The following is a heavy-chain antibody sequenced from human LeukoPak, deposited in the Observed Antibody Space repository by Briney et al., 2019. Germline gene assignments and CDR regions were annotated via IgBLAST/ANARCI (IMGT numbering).Heavy chain of an antibody. D-gene: IGHD1-7*01. CDR1: XXXXXTHA. J-gene: IGHJ4*02. CDR3: AKDATPGNSMWDYFDY. Sequence: GGSXXXXCAXXXXXXXTHAMSXGRQAPGKGLEYVSGIGGGDDIHYSDSVKGRFTVSRDNSKNTLFLQMNSLRAEDTAVYYCAKDATPGNSMWDYFDYWGQGTLVTVSS. CDR2: IGGGDDI. V-gene: IGHV3-23*01.